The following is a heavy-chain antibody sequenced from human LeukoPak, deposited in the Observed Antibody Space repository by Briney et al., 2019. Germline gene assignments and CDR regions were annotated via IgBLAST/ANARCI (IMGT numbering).Heavy chain of an antibody. CDR3: ARGVLLWFGDYYYYYMDV. D-gene: IGHD3-10*01. CDR2: IIPIFGTA. J-gene: IGHJ6*03. CDR1: GGTFSSYT. Sequence: GASVKVSCKASGGTFSSYTISWVRQAPGQGLEWMGGIIPIFGTANYAQKFQGRVTITTDESTSTAYMELSSLRSEDTAVYYCARGVLLWFGDYYYYYMDVWGKGTTVTVSS. V-gene: IGHV1-69*05.